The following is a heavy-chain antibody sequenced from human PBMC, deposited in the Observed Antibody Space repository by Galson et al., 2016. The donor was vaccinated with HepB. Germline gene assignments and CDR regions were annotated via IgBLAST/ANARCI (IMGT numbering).Heavy chain of an antibody. Sequence: SVKVSCKASGGTFSSYAFSWVRQAPGQGLEWMGWIAPILGMSNYAQKFQGRVTITADKSTSTVYMELSSLRSEDTAVYYCARDAVAVAGTLHFYFYGMDVWGQGTTVTVSS. V-gene: IGHV1-69*10. CDR2: IAPILGMS. CDR3: ARDAVAVAGTLHFYFYGMDV. CDR1: GGTFSSYA. D-gene: IGHD6-19*01. J-gene: IGHJ6*02.